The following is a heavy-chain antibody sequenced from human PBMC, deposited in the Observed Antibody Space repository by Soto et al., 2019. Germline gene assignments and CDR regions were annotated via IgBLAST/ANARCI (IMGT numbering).Heavy chain of an antibody. Sequence: SGPTLVNPTQTLTLTCTFSGFSLSTSGMCVSWIRQPPGKALEWLARIDWDDDKYYSTSLKTRLTISKDTSKNQVVLTMTNMDPVDTATYYCARTRAHYYYYGMDVWGHGTTVTVSS. CDR3: ARTRAHYYYYGMDV. V-gene: IGHV2-70*11. CDR1: GFSLSTSGMC. J-gene: IGHJ6*02. CDR2: IDWDDDK.